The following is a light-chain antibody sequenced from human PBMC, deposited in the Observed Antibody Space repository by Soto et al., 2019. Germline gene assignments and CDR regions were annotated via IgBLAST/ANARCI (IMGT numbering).Light chain of an antibody. V-gene: IGKV3-15*01. Sequence: EIVMTQSPATPSVSPGERATLSCRASQSVATNLAWYQQKPGQPPRLLIYGASTRATGIPARFSGSGSGTEFTLTISSLQSEDFAVYYCQQYGSSLTFGGGTKVDIK. CDR3: QQYGSSLT. CDR1: QSVATN. J-gene: IGKJ4*01. CDR2: GAS.